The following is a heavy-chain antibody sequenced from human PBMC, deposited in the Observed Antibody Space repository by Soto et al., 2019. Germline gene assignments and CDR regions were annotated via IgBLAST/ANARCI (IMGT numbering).Heavy chain of an antibody. V-gene: IGHV3-15*01. CDR2: IKSRSDGGTT. CDR1: GLTVSNAW. CDR3: NTRVGVAGSIVDC. J-gene: IGHJ4*02. D-gene: IGHD6-13*01. Sequence: GGSLRLSCAASGLTVSNAWMTWVRQAPGKGLEWVGLIKSRSDGGTTDYVAPVKDRFTISRDDSKNMLYLQMNSLRTEDTAVYYCNTRVGVAGSIVDCWGQGTLVTVSS.